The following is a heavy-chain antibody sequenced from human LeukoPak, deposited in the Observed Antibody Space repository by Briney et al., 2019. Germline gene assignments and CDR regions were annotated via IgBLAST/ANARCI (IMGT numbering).Heavy chain of an antibody. CDR3: ARSYGAYAGCLDL. CDR1: GFTFSSNW. D-gene: IGHD4-17*01. J-gene: IGHJ5*02. V-gene: IGHV3-7*01. CDR2: INQGASEK. Sequence: GGSLRLSCAASGFTFSSNWMSWVRQAPGRGLEWVANINQGASEKYYVDSVKGRFTVSRDNAKNSLYLQMNSLRAEDTAVYYCARSYGAYAGCLDLRGQGTLVTVSS.